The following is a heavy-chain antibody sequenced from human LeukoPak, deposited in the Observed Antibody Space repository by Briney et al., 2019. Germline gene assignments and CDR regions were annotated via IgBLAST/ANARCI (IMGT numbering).Heavy chain of an antibody. D-gene: IGHD2-2*01. V-gene: IGHV1-69*05. Sequence: ASVKVFCKASGGTLSSYVISWVRPAPGQRLEWMGGIFPIFVTANYAQKLQSRVPSITDESTRTAYMELNSLRSEDTAVYYCAGGIVVVPAAMVHYYYYYYMDVWGKGTTVTVSS. CDR1: GGTLSSYV. CDR2: IFPIFVTA. CDR3: AGGIVVVPAAMVHYYYYYYMDV. J-gene: IGHJ6*03.